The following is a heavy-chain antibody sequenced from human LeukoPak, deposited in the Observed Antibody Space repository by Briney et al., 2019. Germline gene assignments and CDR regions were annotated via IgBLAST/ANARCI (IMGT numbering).Heavy chain of an antibody. J-gene: IGHJ4*02. CDR1: GFTFSSYA. CDR3: AKSSTWKQLWSYDY. CDR2: ISGNGDNT. V-gene: IGHV3-23*01. D-gene: IGHD5-18*01. Sequence: PGGSLRLSCAASGFTFSSYAMNWVRQAPGKGLEWVSGISGNGDNTYYADPVKGRFTISRDKSQNTLYLQMNSLRAEDTAVYHCAKSSTWKQLWSYDYWGQGILVTVSS.